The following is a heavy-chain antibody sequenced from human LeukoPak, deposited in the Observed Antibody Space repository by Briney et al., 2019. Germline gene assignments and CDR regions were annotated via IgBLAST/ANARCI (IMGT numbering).Heavy chain of an antibody. CDR3: AHSGVATIMGGGYYFDY. J-gene: IGHJ4*02. CDR1: GYTFTDYY. CDR2: VDPEDGET. D-gene: IGHD5-12*01. V-gene: IGHV1-69-2*01. Sequence: ASVKVSCKASGYTFTDYYMHWVQQAPGKGLEWMGLVDPEDGETIYAEKFQGRVTITADTSTDTAYMELSSLRSEDTAVYYCAHSGVATIMGGGYYFDYWGQGTLVTVSS.